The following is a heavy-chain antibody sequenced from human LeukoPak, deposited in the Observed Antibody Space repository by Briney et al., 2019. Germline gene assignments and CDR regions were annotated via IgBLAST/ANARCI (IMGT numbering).Heavy chain of an antibody. Sequence: ASVKVSCKASGYTFTSYGIGWVRQAPGQGLEWMGWISPYTGNTNYAQKLQGRVTMTTDTSTSTAYMELRSLRSDDTAVYYCAREGVWDIVATSDYWGQGILVTVSS. CDR3: AREGVWDIVATSDY. CDR1: GYTFTSYG. CDR2: ISPYTGNT. D-gene: IGHD5-12*01. V-gene: IGHV1-18*01. J-gene: IGHJ4*02.